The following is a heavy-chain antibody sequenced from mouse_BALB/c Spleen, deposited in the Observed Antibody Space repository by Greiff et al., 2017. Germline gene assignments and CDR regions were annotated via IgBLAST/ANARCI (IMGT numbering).Heavy chain of an antibody. J-gene: IGHJ3*01. CDR3: ARAMIRVAWLAY. CDR2: INPSTGYT. V-gene: IGHV1-7*01. D-gene: IGHD2-4*01. CDR1: GYTFTSYW. Sequence: QVQLQQSGAELAKPGASVKMSCKASGYTFTSYWMHWVKQRPGQGLEWIGYINPSTGYTEYNQKFKDMATLTADKSSSTAYMQLSSLTSEDSAFYYCARAMIRVAWLAYWGQGTLVTVSA.